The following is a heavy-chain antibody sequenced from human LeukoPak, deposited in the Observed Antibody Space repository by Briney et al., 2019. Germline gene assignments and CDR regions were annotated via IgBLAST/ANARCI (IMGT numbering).Heavy chain of an antibody. V-gene: IGHV1-69*13. Sequence: SVTVSCKASGGAFSSYAISWVRQAPGQGLEWMGGIIPIFGTANYAQKFQGRVTITADESTSTAYMELSSLRSEDTAVYYCARVAVLRYFDSPRVSDYGMDVWGQGTTVTVSS. CDR2: IIPIFGTA. CDR1: GGAFSSYA. J-gene: IGHJ6*02. CDR3: ARVAVLRYFDSPRVSDYGMDV. D-gene: IGHD3-9*01.